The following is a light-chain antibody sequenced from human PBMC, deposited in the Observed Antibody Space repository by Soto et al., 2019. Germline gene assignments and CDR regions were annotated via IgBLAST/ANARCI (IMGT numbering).Light chain of an antibody. Sequence: IQITQSPSTLSASVGDRVTITCRASQTISNWLAWYKQKPGQAPKLLIYKASTLESGVPSRFSGSGAGTECTRTISSLQPEDFETDDCQQYNSYSQTFGQGTKVDIK. V-gene: IGKV1-5*03. CDR2: KAS. CDR1: QTISNW. CDR3: QQYNSYSQT. J-gene: IGKJ1*01.